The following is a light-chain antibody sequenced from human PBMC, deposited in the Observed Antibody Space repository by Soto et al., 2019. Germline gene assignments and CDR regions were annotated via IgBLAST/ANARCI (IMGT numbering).Light chain of an antibody. J-gene: IGLJ2*01. Sequence: QSALTQPASVSGSPGQSITISCTGTSSDVGGYNYVSWYQQHPGKAPKLIIYDVSNRPSGVSNHFSGSKSGNTASLTISGLQAEDEADYHCSSYTSGSTLVFGGGTKLTVL. CDR2: DVS. CDR1: SSDVGGYNY. V-gene: IGLV2-14*03. CDR3: SSYTSGSTLV.